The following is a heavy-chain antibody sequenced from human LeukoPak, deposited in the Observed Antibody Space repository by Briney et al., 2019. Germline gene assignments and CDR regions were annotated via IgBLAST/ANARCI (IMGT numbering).Heavy chain of an antibody. J-gene: IGHJ4*02. V-gene: IGHV4-34*01. D-gene: IGHD4/OR15-4a*01. CDR2: IKHRGTS. CDR3: ARDPTMVVTTPYYFDD. Sequence: PSDTLSLTCAVSGGSFIGYHWNWIRQPPGKGLEWIGEIKHRGTSKYNPSLKSRVTLSVDTSKNQFSLRLRSVTVADTAVYYCARDPTMVVTTPYYFDDWGQGTLVILSS. CDR1: GGSFIGYH.